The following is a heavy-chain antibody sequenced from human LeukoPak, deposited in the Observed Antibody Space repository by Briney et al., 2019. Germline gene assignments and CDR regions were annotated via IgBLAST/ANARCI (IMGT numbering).Heavy chain of an antibody. CDR3: AKDGQYGMDV. CDR2: ISSTSSPI. Sequence: GGSLRLSCAASGFTFSSYSMNWVRQAPGKGLEWVSYISSTSSPIYYADSVKGRFAISRDNAKNSLYLQMNSLRAEDTAVYYCAKDGQYGMDVWGQGTTVTVSS. CDR1: GFTFSSYS. J-gene: IGHJ6*02. V-gene: IGHV3-48*01.